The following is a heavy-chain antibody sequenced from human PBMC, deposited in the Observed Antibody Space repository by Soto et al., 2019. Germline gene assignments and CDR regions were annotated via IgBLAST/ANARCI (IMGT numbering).Heavy chain of an antibody. V-gene: IGHV4-59*01. J-gene: IGHJ6*02. D-gene: IGHD3-10*01. CDR3: AGAPGGRITMVRGVMVYYYGMHV. Sequence: KTSETLSLTCTVSGGSISSYYWSWIRQPPGKGLEWIGYIYYSGSTNYNPSLKSRVTISVDTSKNQFSLKLSSVTAADTAVYYCAGAPGGRITMVRGVMVYYYGMHVRGQGTTVTASS. CDR1: GGSISSYY. CDR2: IYYSGST.